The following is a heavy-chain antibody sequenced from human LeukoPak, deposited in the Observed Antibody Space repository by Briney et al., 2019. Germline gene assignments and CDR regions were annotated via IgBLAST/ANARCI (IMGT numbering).Heavy chain of an antibody. Sequence: PGGSLRLSCAASGFTLSSYELNWVRQAPGKGLEWVSYISDIGTTQHYADSVKGRFTISRDNANNSLYLQMNSLTAEDTAVYYCARDRSKVTAYDDALDIWGQGTMVIVSS. CDR2: ISDIGTTQ. CDR3: ARDRSKVTAYDDALDI. D-gene: IGHD2-21*02. V-gene: IGHV3-48*03. J-gene: IGHJ3*02. CDR1: GFTLSSYE.